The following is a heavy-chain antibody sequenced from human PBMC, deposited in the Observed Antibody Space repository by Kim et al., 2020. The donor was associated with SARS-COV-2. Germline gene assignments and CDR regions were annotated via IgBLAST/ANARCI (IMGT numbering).Heavy chain of an antibody. CDR2: ISGSGGST. V-gene: IGHV3-23*01. D-gene: IGHD3-9*01. CDR3: AKDLRYYDISEGYFDY. CDR1: GFTFSSYA. J-gene: IGHJ4*02. Sequence: GGSLRLSCAASGFTFSSYAMSWVRQAPGKGLEWVSAISGSGGSTYYADSVKGRFTISRDNSKNTLYLQMNSLRAEDTAVYYCAKDLRYYDISEGYFDYWGQGTLVTVSS.